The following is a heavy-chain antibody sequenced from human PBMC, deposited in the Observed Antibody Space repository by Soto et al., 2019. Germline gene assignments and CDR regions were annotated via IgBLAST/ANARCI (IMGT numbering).Heavy chain of an antibody. CDR3: ARGGYTVLGLRYYYYVMDF. CDR2: MNPNSGNT. Sequence: GASVKVSCKASGYTFTSYDINWVRQATGQGLEWMGWMNPNSGNTGYAQKFQGRVTMTRNTSISTAYMELSSLRSEDTAVYYCARGGYTVLGLRYYYYVMDFWGQGTTVTVSS. D-gene: IGHD3-16*01. J-gene: IGHJ6*02. V-gene: IGHV1-8*01. CDR1: GYTFTSYD.